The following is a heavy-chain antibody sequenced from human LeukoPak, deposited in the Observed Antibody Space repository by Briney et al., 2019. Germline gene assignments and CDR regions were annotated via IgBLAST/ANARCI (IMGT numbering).Heavy chain of an antibody. V-gene: IGHV3-23*01. CDR2: IYPSGDST. J-gene: IGHJ4*02. CDR1: GFTFSTYS. CDR3: AKDVVPYSGWDLDY. D-gene: IGHD6-19*01. Sequence: PGRSLRLSRAASGFTFSTYSMTWVRQGPGKGLEWVSSIYPSGDSTFYADSVKGRFTISRDNSKNTLYLQMSSLRTEDTAIYYCAKDVVPYSGWDLDYWGQGTLVTVSS.